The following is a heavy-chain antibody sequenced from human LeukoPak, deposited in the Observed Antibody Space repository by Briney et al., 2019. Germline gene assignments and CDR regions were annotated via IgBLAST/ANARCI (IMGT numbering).Heavy chain of an antibody. D-gene: IGHD2-2*01. CDR2: IYSSGAT. J-gene: IGHJ5*01. CDR1: GGSISSSY. CDR3: ARLDILVPRAVEWFDP. Sequence: SETLSLTCTVSGGSISSSYWSWIRRPAGKGLEWLGRIYSSGATDYSPSLMSRVTMSLDTSKNHISLRLRSVTAADTAVYYCARLDILVPRAVEWFDPWGQGTVVTVSS. V-gene: IGHV4-4*07.